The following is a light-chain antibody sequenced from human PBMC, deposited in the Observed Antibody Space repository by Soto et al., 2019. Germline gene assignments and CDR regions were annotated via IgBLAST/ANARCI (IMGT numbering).Light chain of an antibody. J-gene: IGKJ5*01. CDR3: LQHNSYPIT. Sequence: DIQMTQSPSAMSASVGDRVTITCRASQGISNYLAWFQQKPGKVPKRLIYAESRLQSGVPSRFSGSGSGTEFTLTISGRQPEDFATYYCLQHNSYPITFVQGTRLEIK. CDR2: AES. V-gene: IGKV1-17*03. CDR1: QGISNY.